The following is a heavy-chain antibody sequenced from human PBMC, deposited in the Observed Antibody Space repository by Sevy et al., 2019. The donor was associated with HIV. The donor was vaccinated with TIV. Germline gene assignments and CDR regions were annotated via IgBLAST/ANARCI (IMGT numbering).Heavy chain of an antibody. D-gene: IGHD2-21*01. CDR1: GGSITSSGHY. CDR2: VYYVGNS. Sequence: SETLSLTCTVSGGSITSSGHYWGWIRQSPGKGLEWIWAVYYVGNSYANPSLTSRVTISAYTSKSLFSLSLASLTAADTAIYYCARVAGGENYDYGIDVWGLGTSVTVSS. V-gene: IGHV4-39*01. J-gene: IGHJ6*02. CDR3: ARVAGGENYDYGIDV.